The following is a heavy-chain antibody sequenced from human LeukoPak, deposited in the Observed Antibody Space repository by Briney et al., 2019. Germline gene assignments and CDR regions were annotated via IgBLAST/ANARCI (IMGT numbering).Heavy chain of an antibody. J-gene: IGHJ3*02. CDR2: INPNSGGT. CDR3: ARGSHNRFGEFRHAFDI. D-gene: IGHD3-10*01. Sequence: ASVKVSCKASGYSFNDYYIHWVRQAPGQGFEWMGWINPNSGGTSYAQKFQGRVTMTRDTSISTAYMELSRLRSDDTAVYYCARGSHNRFGEFRHAFDIWGQGTMVTVSS. CDR1: GYSFNDYY. V-gene: IGHV1-2*02.